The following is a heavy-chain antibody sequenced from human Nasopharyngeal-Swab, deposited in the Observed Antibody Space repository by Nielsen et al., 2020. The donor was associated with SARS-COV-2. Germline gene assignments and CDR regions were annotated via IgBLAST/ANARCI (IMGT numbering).Heavy chain of an antibody. CDR1: GFTFSSYW. Sequence: GESLKISCAASGFTFSSYWMSWVRQAPGKGLEWVANIKQDGSEKYYADSVKGRFTISRDNSKNTLYLQMNSLRAEDTAVYYCAREDAWLQLLGAFDIWGQGTMVTVSS. V-gene: IGHV3-7*01. J-gene: IGHJ3*02. CDR2: IKQDGSEK. D-gene: IGHD5-24*01. CDR3: AREDAWLQLLGAFDI.